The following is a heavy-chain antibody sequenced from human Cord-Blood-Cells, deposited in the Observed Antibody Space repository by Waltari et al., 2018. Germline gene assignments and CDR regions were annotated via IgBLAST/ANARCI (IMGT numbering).Heavy chain of an antibody. V-gene: IGHV4-34*01. CDR3: ARRRLYDSSGYYYYYYYMDV. Sequence: QVQLQQWGAGLLKPSETLSLTCAVYGGSFSGYYWSWIRQPPGKGLEWIGEINHSGSTNYNPSLKSRVTRSVDTSKNQFSLKLSSVTAADTAVYYCARRRLYDSSGYYYYYYYMDVWGKGTTVTVSS. J-gene: IGHJ6*03. CDR1: GGSFSGYY. CDR2: INHSGST. D-gene: IGHD3-22*01.